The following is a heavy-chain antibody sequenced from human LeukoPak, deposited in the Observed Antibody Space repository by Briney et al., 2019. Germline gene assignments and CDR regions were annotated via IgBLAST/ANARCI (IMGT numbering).Heavy chain of an antibody. D-gene: IGHD3-22*01. V-gene: IGHV3-30*18. Sequence: GGSLRLSCAASGFTFSTYGMHWVRQAPGKGLEWVAVISYDGSNKYYADSVKGRFTISRDSSKNTLYLQMSSLRAEDTAVYYCAKESDGSSGAQHWGQGTLVSVSS. J-gene: IGHJ1*01. CDR3: AKESDGSSGAQH. CDR2: ISYDGSNK. CDR1: GFTFSTYG.